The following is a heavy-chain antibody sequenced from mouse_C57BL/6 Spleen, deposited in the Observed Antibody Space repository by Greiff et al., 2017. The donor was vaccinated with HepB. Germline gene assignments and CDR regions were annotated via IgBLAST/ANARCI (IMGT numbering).Heavy chain of an antibody. CDR1: GYTFTSYW. D-gene: IGHD2-1*01. Sequence: VQLQHPGAELVMPGASVKLSCKASGYTFTSYWMHWVKQRPGQGLEWIGEIDPSDSYTNYNQKFKGKSTLTVDKSSSTAYMQLSSLTSEDSAVYYCARGDGNPYYAMDYWGQGTSVTVSS. CDR3: ARGDGNPYYAMDY. V-gene: IGHV1-69*01. CDR2: IDPSDSYT. J-gene: IGHJ4*01.